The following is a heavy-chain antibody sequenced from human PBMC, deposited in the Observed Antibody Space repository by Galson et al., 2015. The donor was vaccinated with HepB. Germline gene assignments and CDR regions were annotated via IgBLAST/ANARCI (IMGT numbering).Heavy chain of an antibody. CDR3: TRRGEMVIDDAFDI. J-gene: IGHJ3*02. Sequence: SLRLSCAASGFTFSGSAMHWVRQASGKGLEWVGRIRSKANSYATVYAASVKGRFTISRDDSKNTAYLQMNSLKTEDTAVYYCTRRGEMVIDDAFDIWGQGTMVTVSS. CDR1: GFTFSGSA. V-gene: IGHV3-73*01. CDR2: IRSKANSYAT. D-gene: IGHD3-16*01.